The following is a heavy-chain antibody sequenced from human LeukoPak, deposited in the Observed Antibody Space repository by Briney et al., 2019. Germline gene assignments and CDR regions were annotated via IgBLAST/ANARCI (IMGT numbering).Heavy chain of an antibody. J-gene: IGHJ5*02. CDR2: IYYSGST. D-gene: IGHD1-26*01. CDR1: GGSVSSGSYY. CDR3: ARPVVGTTTGNWFDP. V-gene: IGHV4-39*01. Sequence: SETLSLTCTVSGGSVSSGSYYWSWIRQPPGKGLEWIGSIYYSGSTYYNPSLKSRVTISVDTSKNQFSLKLSSVTAADTAVYYCARPVVGTTTGNWFDPWGQGTLVTVSS.